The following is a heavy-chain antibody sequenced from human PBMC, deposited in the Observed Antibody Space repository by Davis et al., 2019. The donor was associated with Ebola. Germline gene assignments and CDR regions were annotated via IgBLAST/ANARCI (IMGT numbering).Heavy chain of an antibody. D-gene: IGHD3-10*02. CDR1: GFTFSSYD. V-gene: IGHV3-13*01. J-gene: IGHJ4*02. Sequence: GESLKISCAASGFTFSSYDMHWVRQATGKGLEWVSAIGTAGDTYYPGSVKGRFTISRENAKNSLYLQMNSLKTEDTAVYYCTMSGTNDYWGQGTLVTVSS. CDR2: IGTAGDT. CDR3: TMSGTNDY.